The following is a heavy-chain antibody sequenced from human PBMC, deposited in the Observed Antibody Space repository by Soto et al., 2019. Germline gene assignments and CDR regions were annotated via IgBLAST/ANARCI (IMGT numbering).Heavy chain of an antibody. Sequence: GESLKISCKGSGYSFAGYWITWERQKPGKGLEWMGRIDPSDSQTYYSPSFRGHVTISVTKSITTVFLQWSSLRASDTAMYYCARQIYDSDTGPNFQYYFDSWGQGTPGTVSS. CDR3: ARQIYDSDTGPNFQYYFDS. CDR2: IDPSDSQT. V-gene: IGHV5-10-1*01. CDR1: GYSFAGYW. D-gene: IGHD3-22*01. J-gene: IGHJ4*02.